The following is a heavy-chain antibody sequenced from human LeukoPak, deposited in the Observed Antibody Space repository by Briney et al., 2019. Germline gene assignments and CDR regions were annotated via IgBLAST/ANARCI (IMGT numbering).Heavy chain of an antibody. CDR3: ARDNDQLGLDPFDY. CDR1: GGSISSSSYY. V-gene: IGHV4-39*07. D-gene: IGHD1-1*01. Sequence: PSETLSLTCTVSGGSISSSSYYWGWIRQSPGTGLEWIGSIYYSGTTYYNPSLKSRVTISIDTSKNQFSLKLSSVTAADTAMYYCARDNDQLGLDPFDYWGQGTLVTASS. CDR2: IYYSGTT. J-gene: IGHJ4*02.